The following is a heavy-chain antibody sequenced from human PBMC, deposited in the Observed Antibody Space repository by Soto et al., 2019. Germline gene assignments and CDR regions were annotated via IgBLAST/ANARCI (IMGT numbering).Heavy chain of an antibody. CDR3: ATAHPRGPDY. D-gene: IGHD5-12*01. Sequence: GGSLRLSCAASGFTFSNAWMNWVRQAPGKGLEWVGLIKSKTDGGAIDYPAPVRGRFIISRDDSTNTLYLQMNSLKTEDTAVYYCATAHPRGPDYWGQGTLVTVSS. V-gene: IGHV3-15*01. CDR2: IKSKTDGGAI. CDR1: GFTFSNAW. J-gene: IGHJ4*02.